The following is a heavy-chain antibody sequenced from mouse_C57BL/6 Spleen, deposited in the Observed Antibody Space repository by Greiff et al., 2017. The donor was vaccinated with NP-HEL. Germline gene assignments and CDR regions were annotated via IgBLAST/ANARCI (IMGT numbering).Heavy chain of an antibody. J-gene: IGHJ2*01. CDR1: GYTFTSYW. CDR3: ARDSTDYYGSSLDY. V-gene: IGHV1-61*01. Sequence: VQLQQSGAELVRPGSSVKLSCKASGYTFTSYWMDWVKQRPGQGLEWIGNIYPSDSETHYNQKFKDKATLTVDKSSSTAYMQLSSLTSEDSAVYYCARDSTDYYGSSLDYWGQGTTLTVSS. D-gene: IGHD1-1*01. CDR2: IYPSDSET.